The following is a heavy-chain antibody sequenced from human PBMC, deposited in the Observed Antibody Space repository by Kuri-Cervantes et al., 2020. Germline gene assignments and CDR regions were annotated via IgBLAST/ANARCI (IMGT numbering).Heavy chain of an antibody. J-gene: IGHJ5*02. CDR3: ARDLSAEYSYSNWFDL. V-gene: IGHV3-48*04. Sequence: GESLKISCAASGFTFSSYSMNWVRQAPGKGLEWVSYISSSSSTIYYADSVKGRFTISRDNAKNSVFLQMNSLRAEDTAVYYCARDLSAEYSYSNWFDLWGQGTLVTVSS. CDR2: ISSSSSTI. D-gene: IGHD5-18*01. CDR1: GFTFSSYS.